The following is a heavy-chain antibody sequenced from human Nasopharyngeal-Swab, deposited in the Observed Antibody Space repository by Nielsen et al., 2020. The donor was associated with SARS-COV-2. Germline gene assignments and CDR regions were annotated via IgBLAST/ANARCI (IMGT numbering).Heavy chain of an antibody. CDR3: ARGAYCSGGSCYSSTTESFAP. Sequence: WIRQRPGQGLEWHGEINHSGSTNYNPSLKSRVTISVDTSKNQFSLKLSSVTAADTAVYYCARGAYCSGGSCYSSTTESFAPWGQGILVTVSS. D-gene: IGHD2-15*01. CDR2: INHSGST. J-gene: IGHJ5*02. V-gene: IGHV4-34*01.